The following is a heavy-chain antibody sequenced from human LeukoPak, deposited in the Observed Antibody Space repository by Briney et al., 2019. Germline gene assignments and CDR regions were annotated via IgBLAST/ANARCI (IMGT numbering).Heavy chain of an antibody. CDR1: GFTFSGYS. V-gene: IGHV3-21*01. CDR3: ARDRPTVTTGYYYYGMDV. D-gene: IGHD4-17*01. J-gene: IGHJ6*02. CDR2: ISSSSTYI. Sequence: KPGGSLRLSCTASGFTFSGYSMNWVRQAPGKGLEWVSSISSSSTYIYYADSVKGRSTISRDNSKNSLFLQMDSLRAADTAVYYCARDRPTVTTGYYYYGMDVWGQGTTVTVSS.